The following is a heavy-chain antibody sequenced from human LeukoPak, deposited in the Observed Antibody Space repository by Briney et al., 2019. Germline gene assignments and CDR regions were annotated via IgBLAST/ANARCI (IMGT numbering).Heavy chain of an antibody. J-gene: IGHJ3*02. CDR3: ARYLTGDAFDI. V-gene: IGHV4-59*08. Sequence: SETLSLTCTVSGGSISSYYWIWIRQPPGKGLEWIGYIYYSGSTNYNPSLKSRVTISVDTSKNQFSLKLSSVTAADTAVYYCARYLTGDAFDIWGQGTMVTVSS. D-gene: IGHD3-9*01. CDR2: IYYSGST. CDR1: GGSISSYY.